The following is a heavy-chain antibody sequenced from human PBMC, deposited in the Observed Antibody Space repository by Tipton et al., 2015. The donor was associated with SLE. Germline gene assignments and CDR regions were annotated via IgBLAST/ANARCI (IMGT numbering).Heavy chain of an antibody. CDR3: ATSLSGSYYYYMDV. CDR1: GYTFTSYD. V-gene: IGHV1-8*02. Sequence: QLVQSGAEVKKPGASVKVSCKAYGYTFTSYDINWVRQATGQGLEWMGWMNPNSGNTGYAQKFQGRVTMTRNTSVSTAYMELSSLRSEDTAVYYCATSLSGSYYYYMDVWGKGTTVTVSS. D-gene: IGHD1-26*01. J-gene: IGHJ6*03. CDR2: MNPNSGNT.